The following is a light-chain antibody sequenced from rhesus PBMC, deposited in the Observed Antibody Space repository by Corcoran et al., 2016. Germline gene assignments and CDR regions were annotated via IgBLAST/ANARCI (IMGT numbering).Light chain of an antibody. V-gene: IGKV1-21*01. J-gene: IGKJ2*01. Sequence: DIQMTQSPSSLSASVGDRVTITCRASQGISNWLAWYQQKPGKAPKPLLYYASSLSTVGPSRFSGSGSGTDFTLTISSLRPEEFATYYCQQHNNFPPSFGQGTKVEIK. CDR3: QQHNNFPPS. CDR2: YAS. CDR1: QGISNW.